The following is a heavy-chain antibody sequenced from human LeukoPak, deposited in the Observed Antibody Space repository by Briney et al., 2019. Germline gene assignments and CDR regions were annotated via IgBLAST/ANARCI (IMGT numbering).Heavy chain of an antibody. Sequence: ASVKVSCKASGYTFTGYYMHWVRQAPGQGLEWMGWINPNSGGTNYAQKFQGRVTMTRDTSISTAYMELSRLRSDDTAVYYCARDSTVPAAMFDYWGQGTLVTVSS. J-gene: IGHJ4*02. CDR1: GYTFTGYY. D-gene: IGHD2-2*01. CDR3: ARDSTVPAAMFDY. CDR2: INPNSGGT. V-gene: IGHV1-2*02.